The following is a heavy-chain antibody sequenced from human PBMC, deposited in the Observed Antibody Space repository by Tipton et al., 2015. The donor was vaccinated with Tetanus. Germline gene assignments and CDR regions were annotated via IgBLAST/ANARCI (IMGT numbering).Heavy chain of an antibody. CDR2: IYYSGTT. Sequence: TLSLTCDVSGGPVSSSNWWSWVRQAPGKGLEWIGEIYYSGTTNYNPSLKSRVTISTDKSKNHFSLRLNSVTAADTAVYYCARSHVFRLTLFGEEIPRSGRFDPWGQGTLVTVSS. V-gene: IGHV4-4*02. J-gene: IGHJ5*02. CDR1: GGPVSSSNW. CDR3: ARSHVFRLTLFGEEIPRSGRFDP. D-gene: IGHD3-3*01.